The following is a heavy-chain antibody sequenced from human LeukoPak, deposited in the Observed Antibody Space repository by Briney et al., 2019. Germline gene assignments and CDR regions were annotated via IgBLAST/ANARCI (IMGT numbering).Heavy chain of an antibody. J-gene: IGHJ4*02. Sequence: SRGSLRLSCAASGFTFSNYAMNWVRQAPGKGLEWVSAINGRGGSTFYADSVKGRFTISRDNSKNTLYPQMNTLRAEDTAVYYCAKTDPADWYYFDYWGQGTLVTVSS. CDR2: INGRGGST. D-gene: IGHD3-9*01. CDR3: AKTDPADWYYFDY. V-gene: IGHV3-23*01. CDR1: GFTFSNYA.